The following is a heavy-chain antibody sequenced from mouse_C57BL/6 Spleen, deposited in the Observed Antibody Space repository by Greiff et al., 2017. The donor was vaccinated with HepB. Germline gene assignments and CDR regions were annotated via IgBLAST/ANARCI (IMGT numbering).Heavy chain of an antibody. CDR3: ARDAY. CDR1: GYTFTSYW. V-gene: IGHV1-59*01. J-gene: IGHJ3*01. Sequence: QVQPKQPGAELVRPGTSVKLSCKASGYTFTSYWMHWVKQRPGQGLEWIGVIDPSDSYTNYNQKFKGKATFTVDTSSSTAYMQLSSLTSEDSAVYYCARDAYWGQGTLVTVSA. CDR2: IDPSDSYT.